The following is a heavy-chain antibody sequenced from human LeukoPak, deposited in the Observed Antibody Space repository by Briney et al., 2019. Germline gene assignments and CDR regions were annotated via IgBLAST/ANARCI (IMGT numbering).Heavy chain of an antibody. Sequence: GGSLRLSCEASGFTFSSYWMTWVRQAPGKGLEWVANMNLDGSEKYYVDSVKGRFIISRDNAKNSLFLQMNSLIAEDTAVYYCARDDGFSCYSYWGQGTLVTVSS. CDR3: ARDDGFSCYSY. CDR2: MNLDGSEK. J-gene: IGHJ4*02. V-gene: IGHV3-7*01. CDR1: GFTFSSYW. D-gene: IGHD3/OR15-3a*01.